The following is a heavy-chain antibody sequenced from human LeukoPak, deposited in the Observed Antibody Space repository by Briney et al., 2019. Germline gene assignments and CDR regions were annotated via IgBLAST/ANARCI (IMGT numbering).Heavy chain of an antibody. Sequence: PSEPLSLTCTVSGGPISSYHWSWLRQPPGKGLEWIGYIYYSGSTNYNPSLKSRVTISVDTSKNQFSLKPSSVTAADTAVYYCARRIAAAGTDYFDYWGQGTLVTVSS. J-gene: IGHJ4*02. V-gene: IGHV4-59*08. CDR2: IYYSGST. CDR1: GGPISSYH. CDR3: ARRIAAAGTDYFDY. D-gene: IGHD6-13*01.